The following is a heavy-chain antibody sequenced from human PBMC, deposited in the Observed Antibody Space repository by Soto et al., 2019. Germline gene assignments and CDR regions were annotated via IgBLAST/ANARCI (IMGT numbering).Heavy chain of an antibody. Sequence: PGGSLRLSCAVSGFTFSSYAMHWVRQAPGKGLEWVAVISHDGNNKYFADSVKGRFTISRDTSKNTLYLQTNSLRAEDTAVYYCARDIVGRNSGYESQDYWGQGTLVTVSS. V-gene: IGHV3-30-3*01. D-gene: IGHD5-12*01. CDR2: ISHDGNNK. CDR3: ARDIVGRNSGYESQDY. CDR1: GFTFSSYA. J-gene: IGHJ4*02.